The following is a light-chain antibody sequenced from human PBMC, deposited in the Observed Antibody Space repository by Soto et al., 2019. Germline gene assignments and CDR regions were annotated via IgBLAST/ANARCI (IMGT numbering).Light chain of an antibody. J-gene: IGLJ1*01. CDR1: SSDVVAYDY. Sequence: QSVLTQPASVSGSPGQSITISCTGTSSDVVAYDYVSWYQQHPGEVPKLMIFDVSDRPSGVSTRFSGSNAGNTAALTISGLQAEDEADYYCSSFTTSTSYVFGTGTKLTVL. CDR2: DVS. V-gene: IGLV2-14*03. CDR3: SSFTTSTSYV.